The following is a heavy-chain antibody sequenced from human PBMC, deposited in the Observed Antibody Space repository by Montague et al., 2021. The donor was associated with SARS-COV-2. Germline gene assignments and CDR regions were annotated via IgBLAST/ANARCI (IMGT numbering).Heavy chain of an antibody. J-gene: IGHJ6*02. CDR1: GGSISSSSYY. D-gene: IGHD6-13*01. V-gene: IGHV4-39*07. CDR3: ARVGRQQLVRLSGMDV. CDR2: IYYSGST. Sequence: SETLSLTCTVSGGSISSSSYYWAWIRQPPGTGLEWIGSIYYSGSTYYNPSLKSRVTISVDTSKNQFSLKLSSVTAADTAVYYCARVGRQQLVRLSGMDVWGQGTTVTVSS.